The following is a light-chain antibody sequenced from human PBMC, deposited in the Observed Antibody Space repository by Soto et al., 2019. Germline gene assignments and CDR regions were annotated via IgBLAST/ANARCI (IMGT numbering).Light chain of an antibody. Sequence: DIVLTQSPATLSVSPGDRVTLSCRASESLFGFLAWYQQKPGQAPRLLMYGVSTSATGIPARFSGGGSATDFTLTISSLQSEYSAFYFCQSYNDWPFASGLGTRLEIK. J-gene: IGKJ2*01. CDR3: QSYNDWPFA. CDR1: ESLFGF. CDR2: GVS. V-gene: IGKV3D-15*01.